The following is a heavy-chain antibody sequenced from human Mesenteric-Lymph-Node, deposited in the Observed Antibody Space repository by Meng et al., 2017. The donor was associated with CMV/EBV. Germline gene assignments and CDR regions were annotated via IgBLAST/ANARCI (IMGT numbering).Heavy chain of an antibody. J-gene: IGHJ6*02. D-gene: IGHD2-2*01. CDR3: ARVIVVVPAAMESPNYYYYYGMDV. V-gene: IGHV4-34*01. CDR2: INHSGST. CDR1: GGSFSGYY. Sequence: SETLSLTCAVYGGSFSGYYWSWIRQPPGKGLEWIGEINHSGSTNYNPSLKSRVTISVDTSKNQFSLKLSSVTAADTAVYYCARVIVVVPAAMESPNYYYYYGMDVWGQGTTVTVSS.